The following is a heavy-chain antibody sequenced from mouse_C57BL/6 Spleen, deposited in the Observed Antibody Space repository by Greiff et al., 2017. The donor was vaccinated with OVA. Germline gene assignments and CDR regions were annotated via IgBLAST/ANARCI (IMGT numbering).Heavy chain of an antibody. V-gene: IGHV1-54*01. CDR2: INPGSGGT. J-gene: IGHJ2*01. CDR3: ARSGDYDVEDYFDY. Sequence: VQLQQSGAELVRPGTSVKVSCKASGYAFTNYLIEWVKQRPGQGLEWIGVINPGSGGTNYNEKFKGKATLSADKSSSTAYMQLSSLTSEDSAVYFCARSGDYDVEDYFDYWGQGTTLTVSS. CDR1: GYAFTNYL. D-gene: IGHD2-4*01.